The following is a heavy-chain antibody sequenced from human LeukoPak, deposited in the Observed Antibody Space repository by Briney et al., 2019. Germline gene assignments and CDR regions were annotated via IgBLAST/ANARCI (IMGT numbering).Heavy chain of an antibody. V-gene: IGHV3-7*01. CDR3: ARSYYDFWSGYPPPSAY. D-gene: IGHD3-3*01. J-gene: IGHJ4*02. CDR2: IKQDGSEK. Sequence: GGSLRLSCAASGFTFSSYWMSWVRQAPGKGLEWVANIKQDGSEKYYVDSVKGRFTISRDNAKNSLYLQMNSLRAEDTAVYYCARSYYDFWSGYPPPSAYWGQGTLVTVSS. CDR1: GFTFSSYW.